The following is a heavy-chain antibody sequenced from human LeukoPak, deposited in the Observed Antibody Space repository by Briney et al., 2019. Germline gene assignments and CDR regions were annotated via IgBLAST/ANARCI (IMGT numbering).Heavy chain of an antibody. Sequence: GGSLRLSCAASGFTSDDYAMHWVRQAPGKGLEWVSLISWDGGSTYYADSVKGRFTISRDNSKNSLYLQMNSLRAEDTALYFCAKPTYDSGYYYYYMDVWGKGTTVTVSS. CDR1: GFTSDDYA. D-gene: IGHD3-3*01. V-gene: IGHV3-43D*03. CDR2: ISWDGGST. CDR3: AKPTYDSGYYYYYMDV. J-gene: IGHJ6*03.